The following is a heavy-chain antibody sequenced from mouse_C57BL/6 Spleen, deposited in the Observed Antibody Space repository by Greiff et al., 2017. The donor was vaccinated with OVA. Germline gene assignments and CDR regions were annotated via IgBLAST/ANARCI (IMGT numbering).Heavy chain of an antibody. D-gene: IGHD1-1*01. CDR3: ARHDYSSSYKAMDY. CDR2: ISGGGGNT. CDR1: GFTFSSYT. J-gene: IGHJ4*01. V-gene: IGHV5-9*01. Sequence: EVMLVESGGGLVKPGGSLKLSCAASGFTFSSYTMSWVRQTPEKRLEWVATISGGGGNTYYPDSVKGRFPISRANAKNTLYLQMSSLRSEDTAVDYCARHDYSSSYKAMDYWGQGTSVTVSS.